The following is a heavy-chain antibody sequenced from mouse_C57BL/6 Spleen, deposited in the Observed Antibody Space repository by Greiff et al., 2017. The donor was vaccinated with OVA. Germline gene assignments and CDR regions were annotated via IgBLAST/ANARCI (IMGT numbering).Heavy chain of an antibody. CDR1: GYAFSSYW. J-gene: IGHJ2*01. D-gene: IGHD2-3*01. Sequence: QVQLKESGAELVKPGASVKISCKASGYAFSSYWMNWVKQRPGKGLEWIGQIYPGDGDTNYNGKFKGKATLTADKSSSTAYMQLSSLTSEDSAVYFCARSSYDYIDYWGQGTTLTVSS. CDR3: ARSSYDYIDY. CDR2: IYPGDGDT. V-gene: IGHV1-80*01.